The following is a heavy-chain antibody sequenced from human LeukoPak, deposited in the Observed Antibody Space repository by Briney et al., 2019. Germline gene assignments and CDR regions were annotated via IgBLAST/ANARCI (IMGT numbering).Heavy chain of an antibody. D-gene: IGHD1-26*01. CDR1: GYTFTGYY. Sequence: ASVKVSCKASGYTFTGYYMHWVRQAPGQGLEWMGWINPNSGGTNYAQKFQGRVTMTRDTSISTAYMELSRLRSDDTAVYYCARDRDSESRLDYWGQGTLVTVST. V-gene: IGHV1-2*02. CDR3: ARDRDSESRLDY. J-gene: IGHJ4*02. CDR2: INPNSGGT.